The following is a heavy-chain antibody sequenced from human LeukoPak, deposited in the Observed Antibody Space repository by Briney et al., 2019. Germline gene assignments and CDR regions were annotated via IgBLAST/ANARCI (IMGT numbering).Heavy chain of an antibody. CDR1: GGSISSYY. J-gene: IGHJ4*02. Sequence: KPSETLSLTCTASGGSISSYYWSWIRQPPGNGLEWIGYIYYSGNTNYNPSLKSRVIISVDTSKNQFSLNLSSVPAADTAVDYCATSGGHFDDWGQGTLITVSS. D-gene: IGHD3-16*01. V-gene: IGHV4-59*12. CDR3: ATSGGHFDD. CDR2: IYYSGNT.